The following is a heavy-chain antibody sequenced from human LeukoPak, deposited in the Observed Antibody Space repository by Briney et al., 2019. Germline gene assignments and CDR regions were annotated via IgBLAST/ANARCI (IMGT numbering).Heavy chain of an antibody. CDR2: IVVDSGNT. CDR1: GFTFTTSA. J-gene: IGHJ4*02. CDR3: AAGSSGWYVDY. D-gene: IGHD6-19*01. Sequence: SVKVSCKSSGFTFTTSAVQWVRQACEQRLEWIGWIVVDSGNTNYAQKFQERVTITRDMSTGTAYMELSSLRSEDTAMYYCAAGSSGWYVDYWGQGTLVTVSS. V-gene: IGHV1-58*01.